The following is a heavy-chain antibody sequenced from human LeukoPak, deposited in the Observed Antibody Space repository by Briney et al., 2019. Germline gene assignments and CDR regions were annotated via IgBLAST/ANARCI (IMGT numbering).Heavy chain of an antibody. CDR1: GFTFRCYA. CDR2: ISSSSSYI. Sequence: PGGSLRLSCAASGFTFRCYAMSWVRQAPGKGLEWVSSISSSSSYIYYADSVKGRFTISRDNAKNSLYLQMNSLRAEDTAVYYCARDLGVMVRREYYFDYWGQGTLVTVSS. D-gene: IGHD3-10*01. V-gene: IGHV3-21*01. J-gene: IGHJ4*02. CDR3: ARDLGVMVRREYYFDY.